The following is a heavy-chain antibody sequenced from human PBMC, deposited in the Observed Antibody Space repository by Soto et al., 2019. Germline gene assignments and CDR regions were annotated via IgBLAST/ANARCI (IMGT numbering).Heavy chain of an antibody. J-gene: IGHJ4*02. V-gene: IGHV3-23*01. Sequence: GGSLRLSCAAPGFTFSSYAMGWVRQGPGKGLEWVAVVSIGGSTHYADSVRGRFTISRDNSKNTLSLQMNSLTAEDTAVYFCAKRRGAGGHFDYWGQGALVTVSS. D-gene: IGHD2-15*01. CDR2: VSIGGST. CDR1: GFTFSSYA. CDR3: AKRRGAGGHFDY.